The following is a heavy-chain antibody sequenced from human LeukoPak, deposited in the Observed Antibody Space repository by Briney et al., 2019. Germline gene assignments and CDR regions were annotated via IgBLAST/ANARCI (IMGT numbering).Heavy chain of an antibody. CDR1: GDSIRSNY. Sequence: PSETLSLTCTVSGDSIRSNYWNWIRQPAGKGLEWVGRIHVGGKTNYNPSLRVTMSVDASKNQFSLKLSSVTAADTAVYYCARDPGLERPGGVSFDYWGQGSLVTVSS. J-gene: IGHJ4*02. CDR3: ARDPGLERPGGVSFDY. CDR2: IHVGGKT. D-gene: IGHD1-1*01. V-gene: IGHV4-4*07.